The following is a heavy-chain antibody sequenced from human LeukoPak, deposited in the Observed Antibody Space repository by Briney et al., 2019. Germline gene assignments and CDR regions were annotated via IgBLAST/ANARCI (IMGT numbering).Heavy chain of an antibody. J-gene: IGHJ5*02. CDR1: GGSISSGSYY. Sequence: SQTLSLTCTVSGGSISSGSYYWSWIRQPPGKGLEWIGYIYYSGSTNYNPSLKSRVTISVDTSKNQFSLKLSSVTAADTAVYYCARDLNGYSYGPSRGFDPWGQGTLVTVSS. D-gene: IGHD5-18*01. CDR3: ARDLNGYSYGPSRGFDP. CDR2: IYYSGST. V-gene: IGHV4-61*01.